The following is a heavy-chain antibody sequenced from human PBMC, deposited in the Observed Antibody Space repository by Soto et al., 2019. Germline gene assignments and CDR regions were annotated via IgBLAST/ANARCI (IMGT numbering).Heavy chain of an antibody. J-gene: IGHJ6*02. V-gene: IGHV4-59*01. D-gene: IGHD3-10*01. CDR3: ACRFIIRGVNPHRMDV. CDR1: GVSISTYY. CDR2: TSYSGST. Sequence: SETLSLTCTGSGVSISTYYWSWIRQPPGKGLEWIGYTSYSGSTNYNPSLKDRVTMSVDTSKNQFSLKLSSVTAADTAVYYCACRFIIRGVNPHRMDVWGQGTTVTVSS.